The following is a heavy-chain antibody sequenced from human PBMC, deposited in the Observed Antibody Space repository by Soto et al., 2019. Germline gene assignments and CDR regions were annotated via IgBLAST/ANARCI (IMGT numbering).Heavy chain of an antibody. CDR1: GFTFSSYG. V-gene: IGHV3-33*01. CDR2: IWYDGSNK. D-gene: IGHD3-22*01. CDR3: ARDRYYDSSGYLLYYFDY. Sequence: GGSLRLSCAASGFTFSSYGMHWVRQAPGKGLEWVAVIWYDGSNKYYADSVKGRFTISRDNSKNTLYLQMNSLRAEDTAVYYCARDRYYDSSGYLLYYFDYWGQGTLVTVSS. J-gene: IGHJ4*02.